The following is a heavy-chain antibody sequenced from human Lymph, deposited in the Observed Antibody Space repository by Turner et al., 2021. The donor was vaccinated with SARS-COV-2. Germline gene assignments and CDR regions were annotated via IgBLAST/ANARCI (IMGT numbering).Heavy chain of an antibody. J-gene: IGHJ4*02. CDR2: ISYDGSNK. CDR1: GFTFSSYA. D-gene: IGHD3-10*01. CDR3: AREMGAGSDY. V-gene: IGHV3-30*04. Sequence: VQLVESGGAVVQPGRSLILSCADSGFTFSSYAMHWVRQAPGKGLEWVALISYDGSNKYYADSVKGRFTISRDNSKNTLYLQMNSLRAEDTAVYYCAREMGAGSDYWGQGTLVTVSS.